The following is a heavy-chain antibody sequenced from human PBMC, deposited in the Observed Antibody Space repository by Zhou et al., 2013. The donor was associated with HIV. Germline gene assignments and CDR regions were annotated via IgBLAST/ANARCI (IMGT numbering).Heavy chain of an antibody. V-gene: IGHV1-69*05. D-gene: IGHD7-27*01. Sequence: QVQLVQSGAEVKKPGSSVKVSCKASGGTFSSYAISWVRQAPGQGLEWMGGIIPIFGTANYAQKFQGRVTITTDESTSTAYMELSSLRSEDTAVYYCAASRTGDGVDAFDIWAKGQWSPSLQ. CDR2: IIPIFGTA. CDR1: GGTFSSYA. CDR3: AASRTGDGVDAFDI. J-gene: IGHJ3*02.